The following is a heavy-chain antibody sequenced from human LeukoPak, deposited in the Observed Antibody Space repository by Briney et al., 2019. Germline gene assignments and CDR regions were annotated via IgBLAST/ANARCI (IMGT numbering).Heavy chain of an antibody. CDR1: GFTFSDYY. CDR2: ISSSGSTI. V-gene: IGHV3-11*01. Sequence: PGGSLRLSCAASGFTFSDYYMSWIRQAPGKGLEWVSYISSSGSTIYYADSVKGRFTISRDNAKNSLYLQMNSLRAEDTAVYYCARDQRRTYYYGSSGYGHFDYWGQGTLVTVSS. CDR3: ARDQRRTYYYGSSGYGHFDY. J-gene: IGHJ4*02. D-gene: IGHD3-22*01.